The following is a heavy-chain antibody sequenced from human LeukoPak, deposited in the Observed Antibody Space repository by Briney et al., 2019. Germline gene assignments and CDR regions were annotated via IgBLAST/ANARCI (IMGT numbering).Heavy chain of an antibody. J-gene: IGHJ4*02. Sequence: SVKVSCEASGGTFSSYAISWVRQAPGQGLEWMGRIIPILGIANYAQKFQGRVTITADKSTSTAYMELSSLRSEDTAVYYCAGTDSSSSSHYWGQGTLVTVSS. D-gene: IGHD6-6*01. CDR2: IIPILGIA. CDR3: AGTDSSSSSHY. CDR1: GGTFSSYA. V-gene: IGHV1-69*04.